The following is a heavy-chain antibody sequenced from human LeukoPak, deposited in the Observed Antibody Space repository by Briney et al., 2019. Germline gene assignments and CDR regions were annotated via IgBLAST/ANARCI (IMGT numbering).Heavy chain of an antibody. CDR1: EFTFSSYT. Sequence: GGSLRLSCAASEFTFSSYTMHWVRQAPGKGLEWVATISSDGSDQYYVDSVKGRFTISRDNSKNTLYLQMNSLRPEDTAVYYYARSYYYASGSYFSHFDYWGQGTLVTVSS. D-gene: IGHD3-10*01. V-gene: IGHV3-30*04. J-gene: IGHJ4*02. CDR3: ARSYYYASGSYFSHFDY. CDR2: ISSDGSDQ.